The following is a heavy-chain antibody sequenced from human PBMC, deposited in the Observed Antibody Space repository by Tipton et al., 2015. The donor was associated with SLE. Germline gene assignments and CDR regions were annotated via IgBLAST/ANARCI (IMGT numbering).Heavy chain of an antibody. CDR1: GGSISSHY. CDR3: AREWGDAFDI. J-gene: IGHJ3*02. CDR2: IYYSGSI. V-gene: IGHV4-59*11. Sequence: LRLSCPVSGGSISSHYWSWIRQPPGKGLEWIGYIYYSGSISYNPSLKSRVTISVDTSKNQFSLKLSSVTAADTAVYYCAREWGDAFDIWGRGTMVTVSS. D-gene: IGHD3-16*01.